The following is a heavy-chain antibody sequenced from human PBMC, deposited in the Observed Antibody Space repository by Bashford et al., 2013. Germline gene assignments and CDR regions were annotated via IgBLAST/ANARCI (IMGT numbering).Heavy chain of an antibody. V-gene: IGHV4-34*01. Sequence: SETLSLTCAVSGDSFSGYYWNWIRQTPEKRLEWIGEIYHSGTTNYNPSLKGRVTISLDKSKNQFSLKLSSVTAADTAVYYCARLIGVVGTRDYFDYWGQGTLVTVSS. J-gene: IGHJ4*02. CDR3: ARLIGVVGTRDYFDY. CDR1: GDSFSGYY. CDR2: IYHSGTT. D-gene: IGHD3-22*01.